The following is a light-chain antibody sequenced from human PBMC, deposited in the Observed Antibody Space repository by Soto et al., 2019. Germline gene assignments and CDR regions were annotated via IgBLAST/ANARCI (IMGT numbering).Light chain of an antibody. J-gene: IGLJ2*01. CDR3: SSYAGSNNLL. CDR2: EVS. V-gene: IGLV2-8*01. CDR1: SSDVGGYNY. Sequence: QSALTQPPSASGSPGQSVTISCTGISSDVGGYNYVSWYQQHPGKAPKLMIYEVSKRPSGVPDRFSGSKSGNTASLTVSGLQGEDEADYYCSSYAGSNNLLFGGGTKLTVL.